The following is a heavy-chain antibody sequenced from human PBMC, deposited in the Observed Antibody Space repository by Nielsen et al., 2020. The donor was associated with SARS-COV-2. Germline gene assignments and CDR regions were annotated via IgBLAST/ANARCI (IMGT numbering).Heavy chain of an antibody. CDR3: ARGTTHDYFDY. Sequence: SETLSLTCTVSGGSISSYYWSGIRQPPGKGLEWIGNMYYSGNTNYNPSLKSRVTISVDTSKNQLSLKLSSVTAADTAVYYCARGTTHDYFDYWGQGTLVTVSS. V-gene: IGHV4-59*01. J-gene: IGHJ4*02. CDR1: GGSISSYY. D-gene: IGHD4-17*01. CDR2: MYYSGNT.